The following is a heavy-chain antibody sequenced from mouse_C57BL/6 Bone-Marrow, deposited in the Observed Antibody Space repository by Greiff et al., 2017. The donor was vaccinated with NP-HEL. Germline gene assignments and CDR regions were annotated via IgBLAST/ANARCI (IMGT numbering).Heavy chain of an antibody. CDR3: ARRVELGGFAY. CDR2: IYPRSGNP. V-gene: IGHV1-81*01. CDR1: GYTFTSYG. D-gene: IGHD1-1*02. J-gene: IGHJ3*01. Sequence: QVQLQQSGAELARPGASVKLSCKASGYTFTSYGISWVKQRTGQGLEWIGEIYPRSGNPYYNEKFKGKATLTADKSSSTAYMELRSLTGDDSAIYFCARRVELGGFAYWGQGTLVTVSA.